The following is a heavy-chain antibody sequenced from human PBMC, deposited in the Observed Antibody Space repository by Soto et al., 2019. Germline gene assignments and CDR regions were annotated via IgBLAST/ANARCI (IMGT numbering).Heavy chain of an antibody. Sequence: PSETLSLTCTVFGGSISSGGYYWSWIRQHPGKGLEWIGYIYYSGNTYYNPSLLSRVTISVDTSKNQFSLRLSSVTAADTALYYCARAPDYYASGSHWFDSWGQGTLVTVSS. CDR2: IYYSGNT. CDR1: GGSISSGGYY. CDR3: ARAPDYYASGSHWFDS. V-gene: IGHV4-31*03. D-gene: IGHD3-10*01. J-gene: IGHJ5*01.